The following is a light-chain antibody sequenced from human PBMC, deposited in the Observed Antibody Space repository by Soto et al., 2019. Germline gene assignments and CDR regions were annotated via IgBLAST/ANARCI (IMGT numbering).Light chain of an antibody. Sequence: EIVLTQSPATLSLSPGARATLSCRASQSVSSVYLAWYQQKPGQAPRLLIYCASNRATGIPDNFSGSGSGTDFTLTISRLEPEDFAVYYCQQYGSSSITFGQGTRLEIK. CDR1: QSVSSVY. CDR2: CAS. J-gene: IGKJ5*01. CDR3: QQYGSSSIT. V-gene: IGKV3-20*01.